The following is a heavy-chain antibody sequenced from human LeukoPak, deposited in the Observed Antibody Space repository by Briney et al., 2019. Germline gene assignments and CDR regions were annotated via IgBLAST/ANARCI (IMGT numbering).Heavy chain of an antibody. V-gene: IGHV4-38-2*02. CDR2: ITHTGTT. Sequence: SETLSLTCTVSGYSISSGYSWAWLRPPPGKGLEWISSITHTGTTYYNPSLRSRVTVSRDTSKNHFSLNLSSVTAADTAVYYCARFRGGVGWEYWGQGTLVTVSS. CDR1: GYSISSGYS. J-gene: IGHJ4*02. D-gene: IGHD5-24*01. CDR3: ARFRGGVGWEY.